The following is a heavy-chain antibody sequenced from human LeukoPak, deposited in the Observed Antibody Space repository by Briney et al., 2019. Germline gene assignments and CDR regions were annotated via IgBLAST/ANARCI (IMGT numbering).Heavy chain of an antibody. D-gene: IGHD4-17*01. CDR2: IIPIFGTA. J-gene: IGHJ6*02. V-gene: IGHV1-69*13. CDR3: ASRVPTTVTTYGMDV. Sequence: SVKVSCKASGYTFTRSGITWVRQASGQGLEWMGGIIPIFGTANYAQKFQGRVTITADESTSTAYMELSSLRSEDTAVYYCASRVPTTVTTYGMDVWGQGTTVTVSS. CDR1: GYTFTRSG.